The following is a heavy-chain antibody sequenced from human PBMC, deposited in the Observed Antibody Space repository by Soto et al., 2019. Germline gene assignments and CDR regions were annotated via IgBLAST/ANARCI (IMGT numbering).Heavy chain of an antibody. CDR3: ERAPPGLYQFDY. CDR2: INLNNGKT. D-gene: IGHD3-16*02. V-gene: IGHV1-18*04. J-gene: IGHJ4*02. Sequence: ASVKVSCKASGYTFTRYGISRVQQAPGQGLEWMGWINLNNGKTDYQRRLQGRVTMTTDTYTTTVYMELRNLRPDDTAMYYCERAPPGLYQFDYWGQGTLATVSS. CDR1: GYTFTRYG.